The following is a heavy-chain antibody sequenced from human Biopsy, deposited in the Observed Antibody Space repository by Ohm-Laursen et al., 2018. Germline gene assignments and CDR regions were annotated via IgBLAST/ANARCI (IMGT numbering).Heavy chain of an antibody. CDR2: IYDRGSTA. D-gene: IGHD6-19*01. CDR3: ARGMRSSGWPYFDS. V-gene: IGHV4-61*01. CDR1: GDSVSSGSFY. Sequence: SETLSLTCTVSGDSVSSGSFYWTWIRQPPGQGLEYIGYIYDRGSTANYNPSLVSRVTMSVDKPKNQFSLKLSSVTAADTAIYYCARGMRSSGWPYFDSWGQGTLVTVSS. J-gene: IGHJ4*02.